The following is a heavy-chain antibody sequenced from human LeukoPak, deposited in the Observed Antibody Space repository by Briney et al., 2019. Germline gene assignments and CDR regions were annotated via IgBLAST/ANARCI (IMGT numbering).Heavy chain of an antibody. CDR1: GGSISSGSYY. J-gene: IGHJ4*02. D-gene: IGHD3-3*01. V-gene: IGHV4-61*02. CDR3: ARGPITIFGVVVLYYFDY. Sequence: MPSETLSLTCTVSGGSISSGSYYWSWIRRPAGKGLEWIGRIYTSGSTNYNPSLKSRVTISVDTSKNQFSLKLSSVTAADTAVYYCARGPITIFGVVVLYYFDYWGQGTLVTVSS. CDR2: IYTSGST.